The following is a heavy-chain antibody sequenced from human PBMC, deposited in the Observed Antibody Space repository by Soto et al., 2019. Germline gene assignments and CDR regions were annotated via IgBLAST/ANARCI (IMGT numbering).Heavy chain of an antibody. CDR1: GGSISSYY. V-gene: IGHV4-59*01. J-gene: IGHJ6*02. CDR2: IYYSGST. D-gene: IGHD1-20*01. CDR3: ARGNNWNYYYGMDV. Sequence: SETLSLTCTVSGGSISSYYWIWIRQPPGKGLEWIGYIYYSGSTHYNPSLKSRVTISVDTSKNQFSLKLSSVTAADTAVYYCARGNNWNYYYGMDVWGQGTTV.